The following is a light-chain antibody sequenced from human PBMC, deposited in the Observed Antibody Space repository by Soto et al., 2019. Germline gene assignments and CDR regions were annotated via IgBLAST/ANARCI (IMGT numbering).Light chain of an antibody. V-gene: IGKV3-20*01. Sequence: DIVWTQSPGTLSLSPGERATLSCRASQSVSSSYLAWYQQKSGQAPRLLIYGASSRATGIPDRFSGSGSGTEFTLTISRLEPEDVAVYYCQQYGSSPPWTFGQGTKVEIK. J-gene: IGKJ1*01. CDR1: QSVSSSY. CDR3: QQYGSSPPWT. CDR2: GAS.